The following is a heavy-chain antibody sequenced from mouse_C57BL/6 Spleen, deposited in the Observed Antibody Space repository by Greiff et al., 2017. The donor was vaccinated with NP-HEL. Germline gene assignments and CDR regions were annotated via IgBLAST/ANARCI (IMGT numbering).Heavy chain of an antibody. D-gene: IGHD2-1*01. J-gene: IGHJ1*03. Sequence: EVKLVESGGGLVKPGGSLKLSCAASGFTFSDYGMHWVRQAPEKGLEWVAYISSGSSTIYYADTVKGRFTISRDNAKNTLFLQMTSLRSEDTAMYYCARDGNYRYWYFDVWGTGTTVTVSS. CDR2: ISSGSSTI. CDR1: GFTFSDYG. V-gene: IGHV5-17*01. CDR3: ARDGNYRYWYFDV.